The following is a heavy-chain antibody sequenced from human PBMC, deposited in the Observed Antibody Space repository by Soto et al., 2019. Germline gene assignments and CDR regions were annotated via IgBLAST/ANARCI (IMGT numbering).Heavy chain of an antibody. D-gene: IGHD4-17*01. CDR1: GGTFSGYA. CDR3: ARNYGDYRYYYGMDV. V-gene: IGHV1-69*12. Sequence: QVQRVQSGAEVKKPGSSVKVSCKASGGTFSGYAISWVRQAPGQGLEWMAGIIPLFGTADYAQKFQGRVTITADESTSTAYMELSSLRSEDTALYYCARNYGDYRYYYGMDVCGQGTTVTVSS. J-gene: IGHJ6*02. CDR2: IIPLFGTA.